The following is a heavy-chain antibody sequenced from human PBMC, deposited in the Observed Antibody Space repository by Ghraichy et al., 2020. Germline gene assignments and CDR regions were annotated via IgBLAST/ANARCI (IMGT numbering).Heavy chain of an antibody. V-gene: IGHV1-46*01. CDR3: ARGRIGGMDV. Sequence: ASVVSCKASGYTFTSYYMHWVRQAPGQGLEWMGIINPSGGSTSYAQKFQGRVTMTRDTSTSTVYMELSSLRSEDTAVYYCARGRIGGMDVWGQGTTVTVSS. J-gene: IGHJ6*02. CDR1: GYTFTSYY. CDR2: INPSGGST.